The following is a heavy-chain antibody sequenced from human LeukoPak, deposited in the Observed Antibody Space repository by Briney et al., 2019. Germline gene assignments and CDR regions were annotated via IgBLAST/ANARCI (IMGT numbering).Heavy chain of an antibody. J-gene: IGHJ4*02. CDR3: ARASHYDFWSGYGYYFDY. CDR1: GGSFSGYY. V-gene: IGHV4-34*01. D-gene: IGHD3-3*01. Sequence: SESLSLTCAVYGGSFSGYYWSWIRQPPGKGLEWIGEINHSGSTNYNPSLKSRVTISVDTSKNQFSLKLSSVTAADTAVYYCARASHYDFWSGYGYYFDYWGQGTLVTVSS. CDR2: INHSGST.